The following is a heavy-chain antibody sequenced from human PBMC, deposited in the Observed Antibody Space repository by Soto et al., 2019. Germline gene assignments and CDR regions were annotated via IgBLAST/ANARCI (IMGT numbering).Heavy chain of an antibody. Sequence: QVQLQESGPGLVKPSETLSLTRTVSGGSIFSHLWSWIRQPPGKGLEWIGYVSHSGSTTHNPSLKSRVTISLDTSQNQVSLQLRSVTAADTAVYYCAREGPLSGDAFDIWGRGTKVTVSS. CDR1: GGSIFSHL. V-gene: IGHV4-59*11. CDR2: VSHSGST. J-gene: IGHJ3*02. D-gene: IGHD3-16*01. CDR3: AREGPLSGDAFDI.